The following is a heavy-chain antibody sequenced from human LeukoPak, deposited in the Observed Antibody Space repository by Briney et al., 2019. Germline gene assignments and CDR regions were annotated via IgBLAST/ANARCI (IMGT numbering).Heavy chain of an antibody. CDR2: ISGSGDTS. J-gene: IGHJ4*02. CDR3: AKDFRGTGYFFDY. CDR1: GLTFSSYA. Sequence: GGSLRLSCAASGLTFSSYAVSWVRQAPGKGLEWVSAISGSGDTSFYADSVKGRFTISRDNSKNTLYLQMNSLSAEDTAVYYCAKDFRGTGYFFDYWGQGTLVTVSS. V-gene: IGHV3-23*01. D-gene: IGHD1-1*01.